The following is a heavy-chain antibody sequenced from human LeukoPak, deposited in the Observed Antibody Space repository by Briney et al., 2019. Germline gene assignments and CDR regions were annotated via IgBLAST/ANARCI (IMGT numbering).Heavy chain of an antibody. D-gene: IGHD2-15*01. V-gene: IGHV3-21*04. J-gene: IGHJ6*02. CDR1: GFTFSSYS. CDR3: ARGGVALYYYYGMDV. CDR2: ISSSSSYI. Sequence: PGGSLRLSCAASGFTFSSYSMNWVRQAPGKGLEWVSSISSSSSYIYYADSVKGRFTISRDNSKNTLYLQMNSLRAEDTAVYYCARGGVALYYYYGMDVWGQGTTVTVSS.